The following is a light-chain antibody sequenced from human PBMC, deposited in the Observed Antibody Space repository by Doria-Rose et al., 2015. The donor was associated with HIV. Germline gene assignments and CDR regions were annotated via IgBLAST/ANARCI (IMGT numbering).Light chain of an antibody. Sequence: ISCTGTSSDVGSYNLVSWYQQHPGKAPKLMIYEVSKRPSGVSSRFSGSKSGNTASLTISGLQAEDEADYYCCPNAGSSTAVFGGRTKVTVL. J-gene: IGLJ2*01. CDR1: SSDVGSYNL. V-gene: IGLV2-23*02. CDR2: EVS. CDR3: CPNAGSSTAV.